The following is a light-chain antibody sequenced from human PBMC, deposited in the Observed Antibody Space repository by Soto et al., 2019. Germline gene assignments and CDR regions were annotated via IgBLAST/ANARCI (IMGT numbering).Light chain of an antibody. CDR3: QQRSNWPS. CDR1: QSVSSY. Sequence: EIVLTQSPATLSLSPGERATLSCRASQSVSSYLAWYQQKPGQAPRLLIYDASNRATGIPARFSGSGSGTDFPLTISSLEPEDFAAYYCQQRSNWPSFGQGTKVEIK. V-gene: IGKV3-11*01. CDR2: DAS. J-gene: IGKJ1*01.